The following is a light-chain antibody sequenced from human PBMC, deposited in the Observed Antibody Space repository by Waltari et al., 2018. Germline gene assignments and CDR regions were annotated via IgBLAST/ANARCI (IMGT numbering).Light chain of an antibody. Sequence: DIQMTQSPSSLSASVGDRVTIPCRASQTIITYLNWYQQKPEKAPKVLIYAASSLQSGVASRFSGSGSGTDVTLTISRLQPEDFATYYCQQCYSTPPTFGQGTKLEIK. CDR1: QTIITY. CDR2: AAS. J-gene: IGKJ2*01. CDR3: QQCYSTPPT. V-gene: IGKV1-39*01.